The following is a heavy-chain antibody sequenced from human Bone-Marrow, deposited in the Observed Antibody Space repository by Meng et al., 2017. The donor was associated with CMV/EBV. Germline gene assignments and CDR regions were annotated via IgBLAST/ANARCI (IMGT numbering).Heavy chain of an antibody. J-gene: IGHJ4*02. CDR3: AREGRPAVRADFDW. CDR2: ISYDGNTK. V-gene: IGHV3-30-3*01. CDR1: GFTLSSYV. D-gene: IGHD4-23*01. Sequence: GESLKISCAASGFTLSSYVVHWVRQAPGKGLEWVAIISYDGNTKFYADSVKGRFTISRDNARNSLFLQMNILRAEDTAVYYCAREGRPAVRADFDWWGRGSLVTVSS.